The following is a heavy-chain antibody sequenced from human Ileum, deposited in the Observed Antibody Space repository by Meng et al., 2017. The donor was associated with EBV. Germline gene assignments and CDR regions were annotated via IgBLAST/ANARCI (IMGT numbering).Heavy chain of an antibody. CDR3: ARVGQWLPIDY. V-gene: IGHV4-4*02. D-gene: IGHD6-19*01. Sequence: QVKLQEWGPGWVKPSGTLSLACAVPGGSISSSNWWSWVRQPPGKGLEWIGEIYHSGSTNYNPSLKSRVTMSVDKSKNQFSLNLSSVTAADTAVYYCARVGQWLPIDYWGQGTLVTVSS. J-gene: IGHJ4*02. CDR1: GGSISSSNW. CDR2: IYHSGST.